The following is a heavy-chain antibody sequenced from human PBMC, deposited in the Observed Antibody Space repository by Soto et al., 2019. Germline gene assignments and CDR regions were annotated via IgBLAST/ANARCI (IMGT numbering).Heavy chain of an antibody. CDR2: IYYSGST. CDR3: ARVTWLAFDY. Sequence: PSETLSLTCTVSCGSISSGDYYWSWIRQPPGKGLEWIGYIYYSGSTYYNPPLKSRVTISVDTSKNQFSLKLSSVTAADTAVYYCARVTWLAFDYWGQGTLVTVS. J-gene: IGHJ4*02. CDR1: CGSISSGDYY. D-gene: IGHD6-19*01. V-gene: IGHV4-30-4*01.